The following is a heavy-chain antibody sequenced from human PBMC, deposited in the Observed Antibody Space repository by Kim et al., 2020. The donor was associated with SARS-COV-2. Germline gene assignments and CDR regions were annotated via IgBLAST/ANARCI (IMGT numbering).Heavy chain of an antibody. D-gene: IGHD3-16*01. J-gene: IGHJ5*01. CDR2: ISKSDDTT. CDR3: AKGGWLDN. V-gene: IGHV3-23*01. CDR1: GFSFSAYF. Sequence: GGSLRLSCAASGFSFSAYFMSWVRQVPGKGLEWVSTISKSDDTTYYADSVKGRFTISRDNSRNTLYLQMDSLRAEDTAVYYCAKGGWLDNWGQEPWSPSPQ.